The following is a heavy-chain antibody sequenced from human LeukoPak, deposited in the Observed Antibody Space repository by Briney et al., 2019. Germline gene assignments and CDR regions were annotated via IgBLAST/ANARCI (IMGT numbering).Heavy chain of an antibody. D-gene: IGHD6-13*01. J-gene: IGHJ5*02. CDR3: AREPLWAIAAAGMGWLDP. CDR2: INWNGGST. CDR1: GFTFDDYD. V-gene: IGHV3-20*04. Sequence: PGGSLRLSCAASGFTFDDYDMNWVRQAPGKGLEWVSGINWNGGSTGYADSVKGRFTISRDNAKNSLYLQMNSLRAEDTALYYCAREPLWAIAAAGMGWLDPWGQGTLVTVSS.